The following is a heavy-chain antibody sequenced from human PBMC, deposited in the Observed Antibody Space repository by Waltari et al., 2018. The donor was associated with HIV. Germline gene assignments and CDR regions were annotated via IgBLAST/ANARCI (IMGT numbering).Heavy chain of an antibody. J-gene: IGHJ3*01. CDR3: ARQMTFYDAFDV. Sequence: QVQMVQSGAEVKKPGASVKVSCKTSGFSLTGYYIHWVRQAPGQGLEWMGWIYSNTGDTNYGLQFEGRVTMTRDTSMRTAYMELRTLRSDDTALYYCARQMTFYDAFDVWGQGTVVTVSP. V-gene: IGHV1-2*02. CDR1: GFSLTGYY. CDR2: IYSNTGDT.